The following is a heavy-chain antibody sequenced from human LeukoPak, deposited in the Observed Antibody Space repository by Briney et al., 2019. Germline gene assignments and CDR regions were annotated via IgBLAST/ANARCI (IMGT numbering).Heavy chain of an antibody. D-gene: IGHD1-14*01. CDR3: ARTRNRWYYFDY. CDR1: GFAFSTYT. Sequence: PGGSLRLSCSASGFAFSTYTMNWVRQAPGKGLEWVSSISGSSTYIYYADSVKGRFTISRDNAKNSLYLQMNSLRAEDTAVYYCARTRNRWYYFDYWGQGTLVTVS. V-gene: IGHV3-21*01. CDR2: ISGSSTYI. J-gene: IGHJ4*02.